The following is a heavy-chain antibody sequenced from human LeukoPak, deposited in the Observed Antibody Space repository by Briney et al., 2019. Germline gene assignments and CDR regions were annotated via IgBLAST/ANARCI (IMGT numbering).Heavy chain of an antibody. V-gene: IGHV3-33*01. D-gene: IGHD3-22*01. CDR2: IWYDGSNK. J-gene: IGHJ4*02. Sequence: GGSLRLSCAASGFTFSSYGMHWVRQAPGKGLEWVAVIWYDGSNKYYADSVKGRFTISRDNSKNTLYLQMNSLGAEDTAVYYCARDPTMIVVEYYFDYWGQGTLVTVSS. CDR3: ARDPTMIVVEYYFDY. CDR1: GFTFSSYG.